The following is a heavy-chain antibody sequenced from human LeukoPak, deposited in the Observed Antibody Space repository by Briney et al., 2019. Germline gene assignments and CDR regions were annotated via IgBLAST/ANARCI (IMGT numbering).Heavy chain of an antibody. J-gene: IGHJ5*02. D-gene: IGHD6-19*01. CDR1: GYSFTSYW. V-gene: IGHV5-51*01. Sequence: GESLKISCKGSGYSFTSYWIGWVRQMPGKGLEWMGIIYPGDSDTRYSPSFQGQVTISADKSISTAYLQWSSLKASDTAMYYCARLRQGSTGWYSWFDPWGQGTLVTVSS. CDR3: ARLRQGSTGWYSWFDP. CDR2: IYPGDSDT.